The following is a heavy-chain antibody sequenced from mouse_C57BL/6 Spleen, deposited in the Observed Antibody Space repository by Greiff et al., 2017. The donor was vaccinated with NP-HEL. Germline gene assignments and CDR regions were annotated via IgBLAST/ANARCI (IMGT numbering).Heavy chain of an antibody. CDR2: IYPGDGDT. D-gene: IGHD1-1*02. Sequence: QVQLQQSGPELVKPGASVKISCKASGYAFSSSWMNWVKQRPGKGLEWIGRIYPGDGDTNYNGKFKGKATLTADKSSSTAYMQLSSLTSEDSAVYFCARTGGHYAMDYGGQGTSVTVSS. V-gene: IGHV1-82*01. CDR1: GYAFSSSW. J-gene: IGHJ4*01. CDR3: ARTGGHYAMDY.